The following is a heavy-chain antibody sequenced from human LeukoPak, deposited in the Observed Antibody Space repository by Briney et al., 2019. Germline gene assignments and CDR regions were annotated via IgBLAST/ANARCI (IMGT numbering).Heavy chain of an antibody. CDR1: GFTFSNAW. V-gene: IGHV3-15*07. CDR3: TTDCSGGSCYDTFDI. CDR2: IKSKTDGGTT. Sequence: GRSLRLSCAASGFTFSNAWMNWVRQAPGKGLEWVGRIKSKTDGGTTDYAAPVKGRFTISRDDSKNTLYLQMNSLRIEDTAVYYYTTDCSGGSCYDTFDIWGQGTMVTVSS. D-gene: IGHD2-15*01. J-gene: IGHJ3*02.